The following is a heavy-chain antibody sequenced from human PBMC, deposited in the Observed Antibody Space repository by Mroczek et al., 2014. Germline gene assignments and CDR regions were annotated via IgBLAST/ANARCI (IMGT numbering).Heavy chain of an antibody. D-gene: IGHD4-23*01. Sequence: QVQLQQWGPGLVKPSETLSLTCTVSGGSISSYYWSWIRQPPGKGLEWIGYIYYSGSTNYNPSLKSRVTISVDTSKNQFSLKLSSVTAADTAVYYCARGGGPYYYYYYGMDVWGQGTTVTVSS. CDR1: GGSISSYY. V-gene: IGHV4-59*01. CDR3: ARGGGPYYYYYYGMDV. J-gene: IGHJ6*02. CDR2: IYYSGST.